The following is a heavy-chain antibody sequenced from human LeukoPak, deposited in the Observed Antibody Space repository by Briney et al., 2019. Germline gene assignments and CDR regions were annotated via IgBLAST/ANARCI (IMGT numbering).Heavy chain of an antibody. CDR2: IYTSGST. J-gene: IGHJ4*02. D-gene: IGHD1-26*01. CDR3: ARAPEGGARCYFDY. Sequence: KTSETLSLTCTVSGGSISSGSYCWSWIRQPAGKGLEWIGRIYTSGSTNYNPSLKSRVTISVDTSKNQFSLKLSSVTAADTAVYYCARAPEGGARCYFDYWGQGTLVTVSS. CDR1: GGSISSGSYC. V-gene: IGHV4-61*02.